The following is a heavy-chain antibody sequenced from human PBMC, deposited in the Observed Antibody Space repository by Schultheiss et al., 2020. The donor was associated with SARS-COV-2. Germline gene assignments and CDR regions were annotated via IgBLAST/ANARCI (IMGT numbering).Heavy chain of an antibody. D-gene: IGHD4-23*01. Sequence: SCAASGFTFSSYAMHWVRQAPGKGLEWVSYISSSGSTIYYADSVKGRFTISRDNAKNSLYLQMNSLRAEDTAVYYCARGRFGNPALYYIDYWGQGTLVTVSS. CDR1: GFTFSSYA. CDR3: ARGRFGNPALYYIDY. V-gene: IGHV3-48*03. CDR2: ISSSGSTI. J-gene: IGHJ4*02.